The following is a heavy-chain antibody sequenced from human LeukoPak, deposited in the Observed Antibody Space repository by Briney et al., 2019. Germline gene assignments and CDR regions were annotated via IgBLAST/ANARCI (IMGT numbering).Heavy chain of an antibody. CDR2: IDIPGNT. J-gene: IGHJ5*02. V-gene: IGHV3-13*01. Sequence: GGSLRLSCAASGFTLSTYDMHWVRQVTGKGMEWVSGIDIPGNTYYPDSVKGRFTMSRESAKNSLYLQMNSLRVGDTAVYYCARAVAGTHWFDPWGQGTLVTVSS. D-gene: IGHD6-19*01. CDR1: GFTLSTYD. CDR3: ARAVAGTHWFDP.